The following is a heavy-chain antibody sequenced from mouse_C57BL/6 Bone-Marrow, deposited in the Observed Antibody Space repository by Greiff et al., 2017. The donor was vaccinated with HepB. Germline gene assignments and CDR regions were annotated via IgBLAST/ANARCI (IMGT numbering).Heavy chain of an antibody. Sequence: VKLVESGAELARPGASVKMSCKASGYTFTSYTMHWVKQRPGQGLEWIGYINPSSGYTKYNQKFKDKATLTADKSSSTAYMHLSSLTSEDSAVYYCAFYDYDYFDYWGQGTTLTVSS. CDR3: AFYDYDYFDY. J-gene: IGHJ2*01. CDR2: INPSSGYT. V-gene: IGHV1-4*01. D-gene: IGHD2-4*01. CDR1: GYTFTSYT.